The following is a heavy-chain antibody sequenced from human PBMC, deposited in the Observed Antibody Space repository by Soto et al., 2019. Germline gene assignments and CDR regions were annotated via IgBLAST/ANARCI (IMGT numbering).Heavy chain of an antibody. V-gene: IGHV1-24*01. D-gene: IGHD2-2*01. CDR2: FDPEGSDT. Sequence: ASVKVSCKVSGYTLSEFAIHWVRQAPGKGFEWMGGFDPEGSDTIYAQKFQGRVTMTTDTSTSTSYMELRSLRSDDTAVYYCARGKGYCSSTSCYYYYYGMDVWGQGTTVTVSS. CDR3: ARGKGYCSSTSCYYYYYGMDV. CDR1: GYTLSEFA. J-gene: IGHJ6*02.